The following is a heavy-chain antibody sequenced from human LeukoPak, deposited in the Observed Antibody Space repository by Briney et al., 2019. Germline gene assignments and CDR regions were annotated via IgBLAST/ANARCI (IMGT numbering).Heavy chain of an antibody. J-gene: IGHJ4*02. Sequence: SETLSLTCAVSGGSISSGGYSWSWIRQPPGKGLEWIGYIYHSGSTYYNPSLKSRATISVDRSKNQFSLKLSSVTAADTAVYYCARGEGGYDSPFDYWGQGTLVTVSS. CDR1: GGSISSGGYS. CDR3: ARGEGGYDSPFDY. CDR2: IYHSGST. D-gene: IGHD5-12*01. V-gene: IGHV4-30-2*01.